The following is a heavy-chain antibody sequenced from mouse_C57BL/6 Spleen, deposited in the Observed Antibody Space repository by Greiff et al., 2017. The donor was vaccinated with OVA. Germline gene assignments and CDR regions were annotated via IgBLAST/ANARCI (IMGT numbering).Heavy chain of an antibody. Sequence: VMLVESGPGLVQPSQSLSITCTVSGFSLTSYGVHWVRQSPGKGLEWLGVIWSGGSTDYNAAFISRLSISKDNSKSQVFFKMNSLQADDTAIYYCARNRDDYAAWFAYWGQGTLVTVSA. CDR1: GFSLTSYG. J-gene: IGHJ3*01. CDR2: IWSGGST. D-gene: IGHD2-4*01. V-gene: IGHV2-2*01. CDR3: ARNRDDYAAWFAY.